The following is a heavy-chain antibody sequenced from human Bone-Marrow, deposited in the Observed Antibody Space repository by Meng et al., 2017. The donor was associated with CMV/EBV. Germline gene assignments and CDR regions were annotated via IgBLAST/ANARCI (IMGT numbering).Heavy chain of an antibody. CDR1: GGSFSGYY. D-gene: IGHD1-20*01. V-gene: IGHV4-34*01. J-gene: IGHJ6*02. Sequence: SETLSLTCAVYGGSFSGYYWSWIRQPPGKGLEWIGEINHSGSTNYNPSLKSRVTISVDTSKNQFALKLSSLAAADTAVYYYARDIRYKWNQPLNCYYGMDVWGQGTTVTVSS. CDR3: ARDIRYKWNQPLNCYYGMDV. CDR2: INHSGST.